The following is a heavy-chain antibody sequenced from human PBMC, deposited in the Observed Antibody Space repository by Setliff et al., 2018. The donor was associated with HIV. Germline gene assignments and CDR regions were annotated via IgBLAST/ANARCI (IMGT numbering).Heavy chain of an antibody. CDR1: GGSIGSGSHY. CDR3: AKTSVGATGLYAFDI. D-gene: IGHD1-26*01. V-gene: IGHV4-61*09. J-gene: IGHJ3*02. Sequence: PSETLSLTCTVSGGSIGSGSHYWSWIRQPAGKGLEWIGHIYTTGGTNYNPSLESRVTISADTSNNQFSLRLTSMTAADTAVYYCAKTSVGATGLYAFDIWGQGTMVTVSS. CDR2: IYTTGGT.